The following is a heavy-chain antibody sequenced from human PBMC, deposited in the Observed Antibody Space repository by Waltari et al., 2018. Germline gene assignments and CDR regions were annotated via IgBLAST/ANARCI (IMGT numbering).Heavy chain of an antibody. D-gene: IGHD3-10*01. CDR3: ARGGGIGEAQDY. J-gene: IGHJ4*02. CDR2: IGDGRITI. CDR1: GFTFSSYE. V-gene: IGHV3-48*03. Sequence: EVQLVGSGGGLVQPGGSLRLSCAASGFTFSSYEMNWVRQAPGKWLGGVCYIGDGRITIYYADSGKVRFTISREKAKNSLYLQMNSLRAEETAVYYCARGGGIGEAQDYWGQGTLVTVSS.